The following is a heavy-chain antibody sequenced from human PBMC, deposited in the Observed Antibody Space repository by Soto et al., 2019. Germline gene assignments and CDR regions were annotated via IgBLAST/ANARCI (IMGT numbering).Heavy chain of an antibody. CDR1: GGPISSYY. D-gene: IGHD3-3*01. J-gene: IGHJ6*02. CDR3: ARQWEITIFGVVSGTDYYGMDV. V-gene: IGHV4-59*01. CDR2: IYYSGST. Sequence: PSETLSLTCTVSGGPISSYYWSWIRQPPGKGLEWIGYIYYSGSTNYNPSLKSRVTISVDTSKNQFSLKLSSVTAADTAVYYCARQWEITIFGVVSGTDYYGMDVWGQGTTVTVSS.